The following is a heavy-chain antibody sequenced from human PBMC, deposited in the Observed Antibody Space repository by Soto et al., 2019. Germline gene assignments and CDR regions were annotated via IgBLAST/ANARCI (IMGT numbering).Heavy chain of an antibody. CDR2: FDPEDGET. D-gene: IGHD6-6*01. Sequence: ASVKVSCKASGGTFSSYGISWVRQAPGKGLEWMGGFDPEDGETIYAQKFQGRVTMTEDTSTDTAYMELSSLRSEDTAVYYCSLDSYSSSSIDYYYYYGMDVWGQGTTVTVSS. CDR3: SLDSYSSSSIDYYYYYGMDV. J-gene: IGHJ6*02. V-gene: IGHV1-24*01. CDR1: GGTFSSYG.